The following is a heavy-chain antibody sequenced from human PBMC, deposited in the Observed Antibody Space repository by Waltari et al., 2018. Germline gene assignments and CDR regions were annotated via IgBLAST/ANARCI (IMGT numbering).Heavy chain of an antibody. CDR1: GGSISSYY. D-gene: IGHD3-9*01. CDR3: ARDLRYSGGGNDY. J-gene: IGHJ4*02. Sequence: QVQLQESGPGLVKPSETLSLPCPVSGGSISSYYWSWIRQPPGEGLEGIGYIYYSGSTNYNPSLKSRVTISVDTSKNQFSLKLSAVTAADTAVYYCARDLRYSGGGNDYWGQGTLVTVSS. V-gene: IGHV4-59*01. CDR2: IYYSGST.